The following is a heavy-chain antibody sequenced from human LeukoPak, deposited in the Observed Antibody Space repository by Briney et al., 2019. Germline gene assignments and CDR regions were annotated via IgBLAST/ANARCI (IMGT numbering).Heavy chain of an antibody. V-gene: IGHV3-23*01. Sequence: GGSLRLSCIASGFTFNSYAMSWVRQAPGKGLEWVSAMSGSDAGTYYADSVKGRFTISRDNSKNTLFLQMNSLRAEDAAIYYCAKIVLFFYDSSGSDYWGQGTLVTVSS. CDR1: GFTFNSYA. D-gene: IGHD3-22*01. CDR3: AKIVLFFYDSSGSDY. CDR2: MSGSDAGT. J-gene: IGHJ4*02.